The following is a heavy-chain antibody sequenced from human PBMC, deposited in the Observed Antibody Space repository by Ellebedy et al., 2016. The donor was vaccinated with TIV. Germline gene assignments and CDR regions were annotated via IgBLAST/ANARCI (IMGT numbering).Heavy chain of an antibody. CDR1: GFSFSSYG. CDR2: IWYDGTDE. V-gene: IGHV3-33*01. CDR3: ARDSRGRWTPFDH. J-gene: IGHJ4*02. Sequence: GESLKIPCAASGFSFSSYGMHWVRQSPGTGLEWMAFIWYDGTDESYAESVEGRFSISRDNSKNTLYLHMKSLRAEDTAIYYCARDSRGRWTPFDHWGQGTVVAVSS. D-gene: IGHD4-23*01.